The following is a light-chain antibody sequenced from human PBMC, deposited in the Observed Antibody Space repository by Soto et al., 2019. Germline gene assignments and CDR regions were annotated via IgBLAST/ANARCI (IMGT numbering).Light chain of an antibody. J-gene: IGKJ2*01. Sequence: IVLTQSPGTLSLSQGERATLSCRASQSVSSTYIAWYQQNPGQAPRLLIYGASSRATGIPVRFSGSGSGTDFTLSISRLEPEDLAVYFCQQYGRSPPVTFGQGTKGDIK. CDR2: GAS. V-gene: IGKV3-20*01. CDR3: QQYGRSPPVT. CDR1: QSVSSTY.